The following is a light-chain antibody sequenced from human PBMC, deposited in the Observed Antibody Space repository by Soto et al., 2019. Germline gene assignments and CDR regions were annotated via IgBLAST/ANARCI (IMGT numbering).Light chain of an antibody. Sequence: DIQLTQSPSFLSASVGDRVTITCRASQGVGNYLAWYQQRPGKAPNLLIYDASTLHSGVPSRFSGSGSGTEFTLTISSLQPEDFATYYCQQSDDLPTFGQGTRLDIK. CDR3: QQSDDLPT. V-gene: IGKV1-9*01. CDR1: QGVGNY. CDR2: DAS. J-gene: IGKJ5*01.